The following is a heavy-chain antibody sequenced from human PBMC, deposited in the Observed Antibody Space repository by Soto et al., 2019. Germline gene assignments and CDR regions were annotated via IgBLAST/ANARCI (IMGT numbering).Heavy chain of an antibody. V-gene: IGHV2-70*04. D-gene: IGHD1-7*01. Sequence: SGPTLVNPTQTLTLTCTFSWSSLSTSGMRVSWIRQPPGKSLEWLARIDRDDDKFYSTSLKTSLSISKDISKNQVVLTMTNMDPVDTAMSYCARIAGTTGQFDPWGQGTLVPVSS. J-gene: IGHJ5*02. CDR2: IDRDDDK. CDR1: WSSLSTSGMR. CDR3: ARIAGTTGQFDP.